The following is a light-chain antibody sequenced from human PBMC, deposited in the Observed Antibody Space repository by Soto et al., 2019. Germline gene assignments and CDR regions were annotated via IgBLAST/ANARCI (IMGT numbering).Light chain of an antibody. CDR2: DVS. CDR3: SSYTSSSTLYA. CDR1: SSDVGGYNY. Sequence: QSALTQPASVSGSPGQSISISCTGTSSDVGGYNYVSWYQQHPGKAPKLMIYDVSNRPSGISDRFSGSKSGNTASLTISGLQAEDEADYYCSSYTSSSTLYASGTGTKLTVL. V-gene: IGLV2-14*01. J-gene: IGLJ1*01.